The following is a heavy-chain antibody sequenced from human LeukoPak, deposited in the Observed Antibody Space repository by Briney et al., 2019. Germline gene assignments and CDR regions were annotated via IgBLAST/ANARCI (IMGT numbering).Heavy chain of an antibody. Sequence: GGSLRLSCAASGFTFSSYAMHWVRQAPGKGLEWLAFIRYDGSNTYYADSVKGRFTVSRDDSKNTLYLQMNSLRGDDTAVYYCAKDGTSYYYIYYWGQGTLVTVSS. J-gene: IGHJ4*02. V-gene: IGHV3-30*02. CDR3: AKDGTSYYYIYY. CDR1: GFTFSSYA. D-gene: IGHD2/OR15-2a*01. CDR2: IRYDGSNT.